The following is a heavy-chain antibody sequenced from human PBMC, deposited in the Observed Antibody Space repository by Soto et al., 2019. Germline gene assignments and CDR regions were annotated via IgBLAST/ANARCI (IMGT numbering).Heavy chain of an antibody. CDR3: ARAYHMRVTMIVVVTPFDY. Sequence: ASVKVSCKASGYTFTSYGISWVRQAPGQGLEWMGWISAYNGNTNYAQKLQGRVTMTTDTSTSTAYMELWSLRSDDTAVYYCARAYHMRVTMIVVVTPFDYWGQGTLVTVSS. CDR2: ISAYNGNT. V-gene: IGHV1-18*01. J-gene: IGHJ4*02. D-gene: IGHD3-22*01. CDR1: GYTFTSYG.